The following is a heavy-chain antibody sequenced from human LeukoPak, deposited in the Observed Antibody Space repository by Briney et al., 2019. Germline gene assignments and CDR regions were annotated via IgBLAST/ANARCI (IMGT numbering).Heavy chain of an antibody. D-gene: IGHD3-10*01. CDR1: GGSFSGYY. V-gene: IGHV4-34*01. CDR3: ARAGYYYGSGHARHIDY. J-gene: IGHJ4*02. Sequence: SETLSLTCAVYGGSFSGYYWSWIRQPPGKGLEWIGEINHSGSTNYNPSHKSRVTISVDTSKNQFSLKLSSVTAADTAVYYCARAGYYYGSGHARHIDYWVQGTLVTVSS. CDR2: INHSGST.